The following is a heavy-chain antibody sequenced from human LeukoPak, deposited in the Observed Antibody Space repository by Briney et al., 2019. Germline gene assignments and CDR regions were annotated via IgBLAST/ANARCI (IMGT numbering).Heavy chain of an antibody. J-gene: IGHJ4*02. CDR3: AREGSSYAPSEPFYFDY. CDR1: GVTFSSHD. Sequence: GGSLRLSCTDSGVTFSSHDMNWVRQAPGTGLEWVSYISSGGYTTRYADSVKGRFTISRDNAKNSLYLQMNSLRAEDTAVYYCAREGSSYAPSEPFYFDYWGQGTLVTVSS. D-gene: IGHD3-10*01. V-gene: IGHV3-48*03. CDR2: ISSGGYTT.